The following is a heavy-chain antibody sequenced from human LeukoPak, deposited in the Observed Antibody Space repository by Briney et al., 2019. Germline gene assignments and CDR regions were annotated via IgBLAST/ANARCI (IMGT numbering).Heavy chain of an antibody. CDR3: ARDSGGGEITPFDP. CDR2: INPNSGGT. J-gene: IGHJ5*02. D-gene: IGHD2-8*02. Sequence: ASVKVSCKASGYTFTGYYMHWVRQDPGQGLEWMGRINPNSGGTNYAQKFQGRVTMTRDTSISTAYMELSRLRSDDTAVYYCARDSGGGEITPFDPWGQGTLVTVSS. V-gene: IGHV1-2*06. CDR1: GYTFTGYY.